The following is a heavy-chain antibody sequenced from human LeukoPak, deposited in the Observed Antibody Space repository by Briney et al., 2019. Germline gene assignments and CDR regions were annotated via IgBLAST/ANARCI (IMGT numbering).Heavy chain of an antibody. CDR1: GGSVSSGSYY. CDR3: ARDLKGIAVAGIYNWFDP. D-gene: IGHD6-19*01. CDR2: IYYSGST. Sequence: SETLSLTCTVSGGSVSSGSYYWSWIRQPPGKGLEWIGYIYYSGSTNYNPSLKSRVTISVDTSKNQFSLKLSSVTAPDTAVYYCARDLKGIAVAGIYNWFDPWGQGTLVTVSS. V-gene: IGHV4-61*01. J-gene: IGHJ5*02.